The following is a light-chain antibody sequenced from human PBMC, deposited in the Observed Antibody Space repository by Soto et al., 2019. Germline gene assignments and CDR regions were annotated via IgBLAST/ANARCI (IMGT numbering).Light chain of an antibody. CDR2: GAS. J-gene: IGKJ1*01. V-gene: IGKV3-15*01. CDR3: QQRSNWLWT. CDR1: QSVSSN. Sequence: VMTQSPATLTVSPGESATLSCRASQSVSSNLAWYQQKPGQAPRLLIYGASTRATGIPARFSGSGSGTGFTLTISSLEPEDFAVYYCQQRSNWLWTFGQGTKVDIK.